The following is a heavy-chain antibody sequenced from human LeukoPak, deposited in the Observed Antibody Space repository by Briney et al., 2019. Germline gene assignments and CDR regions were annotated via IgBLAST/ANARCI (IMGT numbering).Heavy chain of an antibody. CDR1: GFTFSNYW. V-gene: IGHV3-23*01. CDR2: ISGSGGST. CDR3: AKDQPKPERYFDY. Sequence: GGSLRLSCAASGFTFSNYWVHWVRQAPGKGLGWVSAISGSGGSTYYADSVKGRFTISRDNSKNTLYLQMNSLRAEDTAVYYCAKDQPKPERYFDYWGQGTLVTVSS. J-gene: IGHJ4*02. D-gene: IGHD1-14*01.